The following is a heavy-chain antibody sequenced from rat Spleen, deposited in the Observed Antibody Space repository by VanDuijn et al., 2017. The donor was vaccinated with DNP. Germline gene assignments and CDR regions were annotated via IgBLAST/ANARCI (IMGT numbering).Heavy chain of an antibody. Sequence: EVQLVESGGGLVQPGGSMKLSCAASGFTFSNYGMAWVRQAPTKGLEWVASISSSGGGTFYRDSVKGRFTISRDNAKNTLYLQMNSLRSEDTATYYCEGAAYWGQGTLVTVSS. CDR2: ISSSGGGT. V-gene: IGHV5-46*01. D-gene: IGHD1-11*01. J-gene: IGHJ3*01. CDR1: GFTFSNYG. CDR3: EGAAY.